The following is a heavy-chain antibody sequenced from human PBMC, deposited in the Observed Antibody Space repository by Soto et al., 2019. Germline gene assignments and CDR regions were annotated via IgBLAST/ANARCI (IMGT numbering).Heavy chain of an antibody. CDR3: ARGRAYGSGSYYNPLVIAPIDY. CDR2: INAGNGNT. J-gene: IGHJ4*02. Sequence: GASVKVSCKASGYTFTSYAMRWVRQAPGQRLEWMGWINAGNGNTKYSQKFQGRVTTTRDTSASTAYMELSSLRSEDTAVYYCARGRAYGSGSYYNPLVIAPIDYWGQGTLVTVSS. D-gene: IGHD3-10*01. V-gene: IGHV1-3*01. CDR1: GYTFTSYA.